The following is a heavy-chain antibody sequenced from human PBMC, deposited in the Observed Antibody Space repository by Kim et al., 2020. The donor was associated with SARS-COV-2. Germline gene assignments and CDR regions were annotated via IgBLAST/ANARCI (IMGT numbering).Heavy chain of an antibody. D-gene: IGHD1-26*01. V-gene: IGHV3-53*01. CDR3: ARHSGSYSDFDY. Sequence: YYADSVQGRFTISRDKSKNTLYLQRNSLRAEDTAVYYCARHSGSYSDFDYWGQGTLVTVSS. J-gene: IGHJ4*02.